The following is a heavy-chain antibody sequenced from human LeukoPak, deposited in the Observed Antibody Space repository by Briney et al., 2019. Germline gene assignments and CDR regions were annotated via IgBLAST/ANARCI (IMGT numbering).Heavy chain of an antibody. CDR3: ARVSQWLVPY. CDR2: ISSTSSYI. V-gene: IGHV3-11*05. D-gene: IGHD6-19*01. CDR1: GFTFSDYY. J-gene: IGHJ4*02. Sequence: GGSLRLSCAASGFTFSDYYMSWIRQAPGKGLEWVSYISSTSSYINYADSVKGRFTISRDNAKNALFLQMNSLRAEDTAVYYCARVSQWLVPYWGQGTLATVS.